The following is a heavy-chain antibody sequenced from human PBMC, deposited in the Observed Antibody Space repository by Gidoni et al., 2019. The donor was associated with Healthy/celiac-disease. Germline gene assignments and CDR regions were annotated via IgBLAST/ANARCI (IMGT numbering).Heavy chain of an antibody. V-gene: IGHV3-23*04. J-gene: IGHJ4*02. CDR2: ISGSGGST. CDR1: GFTFSSYA. CDR3: ASLPHEYSRPIHYFDY. D-gene: IGHD6-6*01. Sequence: EVQLVESGGGLVQPGGSLRLSCAASGFTFSSYAMSWVRQAPGKGLEWVSAISGSGGSTYYADSVKGRFTISRDNSKNTLYLQMNSLRAEDTAVYYCASLPHEYSRPIHYFDYWGQGTLVTVSS.